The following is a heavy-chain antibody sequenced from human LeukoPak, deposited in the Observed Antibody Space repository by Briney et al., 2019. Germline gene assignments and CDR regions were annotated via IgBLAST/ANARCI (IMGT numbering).Heavy chain of an antibody. V-gene: IGHV3-23*01. CDR2: ISGSGENT. Sequence: GGSLRLSCAASGFTFCSYAMSWVRQAPGKGLEWVSGISGSGENTYYADSVKGRFTISRDNSKNTMYLQMDSLRAEDTAIYYCAKVGNYYYYGMDVWGQGTTVTVSS. CDR1: GFTFCSYA. J-gene: IGHJ6*02. CDR3: AKVGNYYYYGMDV. D-gene: IGHD1-1*01.